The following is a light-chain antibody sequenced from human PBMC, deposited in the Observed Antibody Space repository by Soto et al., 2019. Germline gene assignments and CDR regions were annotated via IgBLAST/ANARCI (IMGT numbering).Light chain of an antibody. J-gene: IGKJ5*01. CDR1: QSISTY. CDR2: DAS. Sequence: DIQMTQSPSSLSASVGNRVTITCRASQSISTYLNWYQKKPGKAPNLLIYDASRLQSGVPSRFSGSGGGTDFTVSISSVQPEDFATYFCQQSYMDPITFGQGTQLEI. CDR3: QQSYMDPIT. V-gene: IGKV1-39*01.